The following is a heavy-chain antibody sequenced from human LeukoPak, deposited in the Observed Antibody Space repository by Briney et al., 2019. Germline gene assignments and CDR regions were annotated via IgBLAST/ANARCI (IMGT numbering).Heavy chain of an antibody. V-gene: IGHV1-18*04. D-gene: IGHD3-10*01. J-gene: IGHJ4*02. CDR1: GYTFTSYG. CDR2: ISAYNGNT. Sequence: ASVKVSCKASGYTFTSYGISWVRQAPGQGLEWMGWISAYNGNTNYAQKLQGRVTMTTDTSTSTAYMELRSLRSDDTAVYYCARDCITMVRGVRYHYFDYWGQGTLVTVSS. CDR3: ARDCITMVRGVRYHYFDY.